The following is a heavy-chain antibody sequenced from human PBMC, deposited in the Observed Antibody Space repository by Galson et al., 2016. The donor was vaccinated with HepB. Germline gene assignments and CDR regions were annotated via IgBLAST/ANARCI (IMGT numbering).Heavy chain of an antibody. CDR3: AALVSSWSQLDY. J-gene: IGHJ4*02. D-gene: IGHD6-13*01. CDR2: IYNSGST. V-gene: IGHV4-4*02. CDR1: NGSIISSNW. Sequence: ETLSLTCAVSNGSIISSNWWTWVRQPPGQGLEWIGEIYNSGSTNYNPSLTSRVTISIDKSRNQFSLRLTSVTAADTAVYYCAALVSSWSQLDYWGQGTLVTVSS.